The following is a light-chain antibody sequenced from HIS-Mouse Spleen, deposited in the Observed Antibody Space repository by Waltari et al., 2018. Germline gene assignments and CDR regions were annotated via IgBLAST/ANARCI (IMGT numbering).Light chain of an antibody. V-gene: IGLV3-10*01. CDR2: EDS. CDR3: YSTDSSGNHRV. J-gene: IGLJ2*01. Sequence: SYELTQPPSVSVSPGQTARITRSGDALPKNYASWYQQKSGQAPVLVIYEDSKRPSGIPERFSGSSSGTMATLTISGAQVEDEADYYCYSTDSSGNHRVFGGGTKLTVL. CDR1: ALPKNY.